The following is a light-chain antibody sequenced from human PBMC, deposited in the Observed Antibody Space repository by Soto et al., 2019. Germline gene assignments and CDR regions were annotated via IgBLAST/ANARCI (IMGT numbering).Light chain of an antibody. Sequence: QSVLSQPASVSGSPGQSITISCTGTSSDVGGYDFVSWYQHPPGKAPKLIIFEVNDRPSGVSDRFSGSKSGNTASLTISGLRAEDEADYYCSSHTASSTLVFGTGTK. CDR1: SSDVGGYDF. CDR2: EVN. J-gene: IGLJ1*01. CDR3: SSHTASSTLV. V-gene: IGLV2-14*01.